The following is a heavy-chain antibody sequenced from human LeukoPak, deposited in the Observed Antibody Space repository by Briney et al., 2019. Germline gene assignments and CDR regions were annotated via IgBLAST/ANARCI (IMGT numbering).Heavy chain of an antibody. CDR1: GGSISSGGYS. Sequence: PSQTLSLTCAVSGGSISSGGYSWSWIRQPPGKGLEWIGYIYHSGSTYYNPSLKSRVTISVDRSKNQFSLKLSSATAADTAVYYCARGRITDGMDVWGKGTTVTVSS. CDR3: ARGRITDGMDV. J-gene: IGHJ6*04. V-gene: IGHV4-30-2*01. D-gene: IGHD2-15*01. CDR2: IYHSGST.